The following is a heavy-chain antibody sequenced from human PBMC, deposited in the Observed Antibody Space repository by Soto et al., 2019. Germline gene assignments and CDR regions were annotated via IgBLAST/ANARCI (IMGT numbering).Heavy chain of an antibody. V-gene: IGHV3-15*07. D-gene: IGHD3-22*01. CDR1: GFTFSNAW. Sequence: EVQLVESGGGLVKPGGSLRLSCAASGFTFSNAWMNWVRQAPGKGLEWVDRIKSKTDGGTTDYAAPVKGRFTISRDDSKNTLYLQMNSLKTEDTAVYYCTTETYDSSGYVGYWGQGTLVTVSS. CDR3: TTETYDSSGYVGY. J-gene: IGHJ4*02. CDR2: IKSKTDGGTT.